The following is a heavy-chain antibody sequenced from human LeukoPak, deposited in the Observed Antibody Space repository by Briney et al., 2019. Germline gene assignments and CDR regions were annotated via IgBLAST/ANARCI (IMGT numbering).Heavy chain of an antibody. D-gene: IGHD6-25*01. Sequence: SGESLRLSCAASGFSFSSYGINWVRQDPGKGLEWVSGISGSGDITYYADSVKGRFTISTDNSRNTLYLQMNSLRAEDTAVYYCARRSKSSAIWYYFDYWGQGTLVTVSS. V-gene: IGHV3-23*01. CDR3: ARRSKSSAIWYYFDY. CDR2: ISGSGDIT. J-gene: IGHJ4*02. CDR1: GFSFSSYG.